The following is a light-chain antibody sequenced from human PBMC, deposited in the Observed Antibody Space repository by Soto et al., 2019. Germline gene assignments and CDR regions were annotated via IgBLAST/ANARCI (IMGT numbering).Light chain of an antibody. J-gene: IGKJ5*01. CDR1: QNIISN. CDR2: GAS. V-gene: IGKV3-20*01. Sequence: IVLTQSPATLSLSPVEGATLSCMASQNIISNLAWYQQKPGQAPRLLIEGASSRATGIPDRFSGSGSGTDFTLTIRRLEAEEFAVYYCQQYGSSSLFGQGTRLEIK. CDR3: QQYGSSSL.